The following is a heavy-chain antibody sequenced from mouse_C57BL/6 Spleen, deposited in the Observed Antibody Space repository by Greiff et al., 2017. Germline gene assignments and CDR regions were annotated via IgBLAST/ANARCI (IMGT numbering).Heavy chain of an antibody. CDR3: AKGLYQYYFDY. CDR2: ISSGSSTI. J-gene: IGHJ2*01. Sequence: EVNLVESGGGLVKPGGSLTLSCAASGFTFSDYGMHWVRQAPEKGLEWVAYISSGSSTIYYADTVKGRFTISRDNAKNTLFLQMTSLRSEDTAMYYCAKGLYQYYFDYWGQGTTLTVSS. V-gene: IGHV5-17*01. CDR1: GFTFSDYG. D-gene: IGHD2-12*01.